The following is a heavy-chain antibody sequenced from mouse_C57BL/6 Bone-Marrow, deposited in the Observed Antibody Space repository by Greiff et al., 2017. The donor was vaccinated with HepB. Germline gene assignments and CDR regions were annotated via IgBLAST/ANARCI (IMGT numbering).Heavy chain of an antibody. J-gene: IGHJ4*01. CDR2: ISDGGSYT. Sequence: EVQLQESGGGLVKPGGSLKLSCAASGFTFSSYAMSWVRQTPEKRLEWVATISDGGSYTYYPDNVKGRFTISRDNAKNNLYLQMSHLKSEDTAMYYCARDSSGYPVAMDYWGQGTSVTVSS. CDR3: ARDSSGYPVAMDY. V-gene: IGHV5-4*01. D-gene: IGHD3-2*02. CDR1: GFTFSSYA.